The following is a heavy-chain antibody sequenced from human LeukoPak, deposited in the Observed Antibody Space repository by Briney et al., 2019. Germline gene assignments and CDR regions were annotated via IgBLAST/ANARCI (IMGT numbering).Heavy chain of an antibody. J-gene: IGHJ6*02. CDR3: ARGHGEDCGGDCPPFQAYGMDV. Sequence: SVKVSCKASGGTFSSYAISWVRQAPGQGLEWMGGIIPIFGTANYAQKFQGRVTITADESTSTAYMELSSLRSEDTAVYYCARGHGEDCGGDCPPFQAYGMDVWGQGTTVTVSS. CDR1: GGTFSSYA. CDR2: IIPIFGTA. V-gene: IGHV1-69*01. D-gene: IGHD2-21*02.